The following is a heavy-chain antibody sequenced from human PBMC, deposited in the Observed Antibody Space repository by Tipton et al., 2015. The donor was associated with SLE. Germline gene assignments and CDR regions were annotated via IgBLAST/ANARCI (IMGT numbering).Heavy chain of an antibody. CDR2: IIHSGST. D-gene: IGHD1-1*01. V-gene: IGHV4-34*09. Sequence: TLSLTCAVYGGSFSGYYWSWIRQPPGKGLEWIGEIIHSGSTNYNPSLKSRVTISVDTSKNQLSLKLSSVTAADTAVYYCARAGGTGWFDSWGQGALVTVSS. CDR3: ARAGGTGWFDS. CDR1: GGSFSGYY. J-gene: IGHJ5*01.